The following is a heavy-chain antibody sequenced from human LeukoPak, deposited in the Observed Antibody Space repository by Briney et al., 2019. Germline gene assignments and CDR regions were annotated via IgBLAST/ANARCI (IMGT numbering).Heavy chain of an antibody. CDR3: ARDHGNTIFGVVIIEANHFDY. J-gene: IGHJ4*02. V-gene: IGHV1-18*01. CDR1: GYTFTSYG. CDR2: ISAYNGNT. Sequence: ASVKVSCKASGYTFTSYGISWVRQAPGQGLEWMGWISAYNGNTNYAQKLQGRVTMTTDTSTSTAYMELRSLRSDDTAVYYCARDHGNTIFGVVIIEANHFDYWGQGTLVTVSS. D-gene: IGHD3-3*01.